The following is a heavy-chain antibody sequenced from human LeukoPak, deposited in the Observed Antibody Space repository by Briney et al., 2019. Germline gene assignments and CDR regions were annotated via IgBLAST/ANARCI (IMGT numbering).Heavy chain of an antibody. V-gene: IGHV4-38-2*02. D-gene: IGHD6-13*01. J-gene: IGHJ3*02. Sequence: SETLSLTCTVSGYSISSGYYWSWIRQPPGKGLEWIGEINHSGSTNYNPSLKSRVTISVDTSKNQFSLKLSSVTAADTAVYYCARRSTGYSSSWPLQRGAFDIWGQGTMVTVSS. CDR3: ARRSTGYSSSWPLQRGAFDI. CDR2: INHSGST. CDR1: GYSISSGYY.